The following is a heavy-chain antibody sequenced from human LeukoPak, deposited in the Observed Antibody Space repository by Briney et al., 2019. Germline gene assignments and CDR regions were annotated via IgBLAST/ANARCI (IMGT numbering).Heavy chain of an antibody. V-gene: IGHV3-21*01. CDR1: GFTFSSYA. J-gene: IGHJ4*02. Sequence: PGGSLRLSCAASGFTFSSYAMSWVRQAPGKGLEWVSSIGSGSNYIYYADSLKGRFTISRDDAKNSLYLQMNGLRVEDTGVYYCARVLGGISGLQVDFWGQGTLVTVSS. CDR3: ARVLGGISGLQVDF. CDR2: IGSGSNYI. D-gene: IGHD6-19*01.